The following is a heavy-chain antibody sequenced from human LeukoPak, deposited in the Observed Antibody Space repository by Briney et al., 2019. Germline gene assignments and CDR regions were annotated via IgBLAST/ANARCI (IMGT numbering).Heavy chain of an antibody. CDR2: MNPNSGNT. CDR3: ARGRGWFGELLNNWFDP. V-gene: IGHV1-8*03. J-gene: IGHJ5*02. CDR1: GYTFTSYD. Sequence: ASVKVSCKASGYTFTSYDINWVRQATGQGLEWMGWMNPNSGNTGYAQKFQGRVTITRNTSISTAYMELSSLRSEDTAVYYCARGRGWFGELLNNWFDPWGQGTLVTVS. D-gene: IGHD3-10*01.